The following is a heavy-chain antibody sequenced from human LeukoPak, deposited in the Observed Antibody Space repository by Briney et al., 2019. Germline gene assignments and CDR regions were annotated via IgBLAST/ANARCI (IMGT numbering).Heavy chain of an antibody. V-gene: IGHV4-34*01. Sequence: SETLSLTCAVYGGSFSGYYWSWIRQPPGRGLEWIGEINHSGSTSYNPSLKSRVTISVDTSKNQFSLKLSSVTAADTAVYYCASYSSSGNYFDYWGQGTLVTVSS. CDR3: ASYSSSGNYFDY. D-gene: IGHD6-13*01. CDR1: GGSFSGYY. J-gene: IGHJ4*02. CDR2: INHSGST.